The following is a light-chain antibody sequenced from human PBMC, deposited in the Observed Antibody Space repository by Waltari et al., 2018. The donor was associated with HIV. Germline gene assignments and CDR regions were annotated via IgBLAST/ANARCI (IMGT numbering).Light chain of an antibody. CDR2: DAS. J-gene: IGKJ5*01. Sequence: EIVLTQSPATLSLSPGERATLSCRASQSVNSYLAWYQQKPGQPPRLLIYDASNRAAGIPARFSGSGSVTDFTLTMSSLEPEDFAVYYCQQRSNWPITFGQGTRLEMK. CDR3: QQRSNWPIT. CDR1: QSVNSY. V-gene: IGKV3-11*01.